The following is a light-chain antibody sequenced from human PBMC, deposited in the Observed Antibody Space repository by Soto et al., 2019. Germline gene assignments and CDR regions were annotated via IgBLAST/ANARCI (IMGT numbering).Light chain of an antibody. CDR2: DVR. J-gene: IGLJ2*01. CDR3: SSYTSSTTLRL. CDR1: SSDVGGYNY. Sequence: QSALTQPASVSGSPGQSITISCTGTSSDVGGYNYVSWYQHHPGKAPKLMIYDVRNRPSGVSNRFSGSKSGNTASLTISGLQAEDEADYYCSSYTSSTTLRLFGGGTKLTVL. V-gene: IGLV2-14*03.